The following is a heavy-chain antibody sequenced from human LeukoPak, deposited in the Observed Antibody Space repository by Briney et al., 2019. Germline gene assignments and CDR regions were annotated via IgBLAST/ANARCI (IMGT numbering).Heavy chain of an antibody. CDR1: DYSISNTYY. D-gene: IGHD6-13*01. J-gene: IGHJ6*03. Sequence: PSETLSLTCTVSDYSISNTYYWGWIRPPPGEGLEWIWNIHHSGSTYYNPSLKSRVTISVDTSKNQFSLKLSSVTAADTAVYYCARTTEAHSWRTRYYDYYMDVWGKGTTVTVSS. V-gene: IGHV4-38-2*02. CDR3: ARTTEAHSWRTRYYDYYMDV. CDR2: IHHSGST.